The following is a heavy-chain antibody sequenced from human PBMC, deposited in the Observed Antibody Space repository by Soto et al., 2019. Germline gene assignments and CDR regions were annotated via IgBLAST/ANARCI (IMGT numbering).Heavy chain of an antibody. V-gene: IGHV1-8*01. CDR2: MNPNSGTT. J-gene: IGHJ3*02. CDR3: ASVRALTKYSSGWYQAFDI. CDR1: GYTFTSYD. Sequence: QVQLVQSGAEVKKPGASVKVSCKASGYTFTSYDINWVRQATGQGLEWMGWMNPNSGTTGYAQKFQGRVTMTRNTSISTAYMERSSLRSEDTAVYYCASVRALTKYSSGWYQAFDIWGQGTMVTVSS. D-gene: IGHD6-19*01.